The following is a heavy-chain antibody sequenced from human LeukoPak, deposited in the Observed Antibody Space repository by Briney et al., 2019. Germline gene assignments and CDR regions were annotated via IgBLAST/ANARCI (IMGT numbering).Heavy chain of an antibody. CDR3: ARHISDDFWSGNDY. V-gene: IGHV4-39*01. CDR2: IYYSGST. CDR1: GGSISSSSYY. Sequence: SGPGLVKPSETLSLTCTVSGGSISSSSYYWGWIRQPPGKGLEWIGSIYYSGSTYYNPSLKSRVTISVDTSKNQFSLKLSSVTAADTAVYYCARHISDDFWSGNDYWGQGTLVTVSS. D-gene: IGHD3-3*01. J-gene: IGHJ4*02.